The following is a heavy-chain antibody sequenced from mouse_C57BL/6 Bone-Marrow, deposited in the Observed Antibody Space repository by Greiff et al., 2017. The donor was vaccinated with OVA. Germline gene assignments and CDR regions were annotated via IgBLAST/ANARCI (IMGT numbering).Heavy chain of an antibody. CDR2: INPNYGTT. D-gene: IGHD1-1*01. V-gene: IGHV1-39*01. J-gene: IGHJ4*01. CDR3: ASPYYYGSSYVMDY. Sequence: EVQLQQSGPELVKPGASVKISCKASGYSFTDYNMNWVKQSNGKSLEWIGVINPNYGTTSYNQKFKGKATLTVDQSSSTAYMKLNSLTSEDSAVYYCASPYYYGSSYVMDYWGQGTSVTVSS. CDR1: GYSFTDYN.